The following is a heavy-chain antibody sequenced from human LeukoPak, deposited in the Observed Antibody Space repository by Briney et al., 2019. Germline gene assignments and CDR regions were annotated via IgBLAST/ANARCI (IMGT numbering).Heavy chain of an antibody. CDR3: ARVPYGNYHYYYMDV. CDR2: IYSGSST. J-gene: IGHJ6*03. CDR1: GFIVSANY. V-gene: IGHV3-53*01. Sequence: GGSLRLSCAASGFIVSANYMSWVRQAPGKGLEWVSLIYSGSSTYYANSVKGRFTISRDNSKNTVYLQMNSLRAEDTAVYYCARVPYGNYHYYYMDVWGKGTTVTVSS. D-gene: IGHD3-10*01.